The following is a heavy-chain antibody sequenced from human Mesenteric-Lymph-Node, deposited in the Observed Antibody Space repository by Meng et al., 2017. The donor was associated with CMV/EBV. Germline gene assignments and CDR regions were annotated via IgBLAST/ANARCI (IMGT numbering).Heavy chain of an antibody. CDR3: ARYCSSTSCYTGGFDY. V-gene: IGHV1-2*02. CDR1: HTFTGYY. J-gene: IGHJ4*02. CDR2: INPDSGGT. D-gene: IGHD2-2*02. Sequence: HTFTGYYIHWVRQAPGQGLEWMGWINPDSGGTNYAQNSQGRVTMTRDTSISTAYMELSRLRADDTAVYYCARYCSSTSCYTGGFDYWGQGTLVTVSS.